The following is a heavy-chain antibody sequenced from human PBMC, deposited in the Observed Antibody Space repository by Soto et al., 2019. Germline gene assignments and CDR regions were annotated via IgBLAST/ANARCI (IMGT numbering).Heavy chain of an antibody. CDR2: VYSTGST. CDR1: GGSIRSYF. CDR3: AREAGDDYSDYRDY. V-gene: IGHV4-4*07. Sequence: QLRESGPGLVKPSETLSLTCTVSGGSIRSYFWTWIRQPAGEGLEWIGRVYSTGSTTYRPSLKSRVAMSVDTSKNQISLKLSSVTAADTARYFCAREAGDDYSDYRDYWGQGIQVTVSS. D-gene: IGHD4-4*01. J-gene: IGHJ4*02.